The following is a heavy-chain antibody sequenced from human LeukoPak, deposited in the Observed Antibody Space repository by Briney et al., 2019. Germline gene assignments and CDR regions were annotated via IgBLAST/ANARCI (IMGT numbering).Heavy chain of an antibody. CDR3: ARGPRITMIVGPFDY. CDR1: GGTFSGYA. Sequence: SVKVSCKASGGTFSGYAISWVRQAPGQGLEWMGRIIPILGIANYAQKFQGRVTITADKSTSTAYMELSSLRSEDTAVYYCARGPRITMIVGPFDYWGQGTLVTVSS. V-gene: IGHV1-69*04. CDR2: IIPILGIA. J-gene: IGHJ4*02. D-gene: IGHD3-22*01.